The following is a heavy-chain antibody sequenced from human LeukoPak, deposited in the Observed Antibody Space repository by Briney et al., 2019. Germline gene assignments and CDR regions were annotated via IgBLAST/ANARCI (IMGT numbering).Heavy chain of an antibody. J-gene: IGHJ4*02. CDR2: IYSGGST. D-gene: IGHD3-16*02. Sequence: PGGSLRLACAASGVTVSSDYMSWVRQAPGKGLEWVSVIYSGGSTYYADSVKGRFTISRDNSKNTLYLQMNSLRAEDTAVYYCARDSPVSAFDYWGQGTLVTVSS. CDR3: ARDSPVSAFDY. V-gene: IGHV3-53*01. CDR1: GVTVSSDY.